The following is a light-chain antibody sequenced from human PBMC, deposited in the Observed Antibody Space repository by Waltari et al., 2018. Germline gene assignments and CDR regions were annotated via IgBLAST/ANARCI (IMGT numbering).Light chain of an antibody. CDR1: PSNIGSNT. Sequence: QSVLTQPPSASGTPGQRVTISFSGSPSNIGSNTVNWYRQLPGTAPKLLIYTNNQRPSGVPDRFSGSKSGTSASLAISGLQSEDEADYYCAAWDDSLIWVFGGGTKLTVL. V-gene: IGLV1-44*01. J-gene: IGLJ3*02. CDR2: TNN. CDR3: AAWDDSLIWV.